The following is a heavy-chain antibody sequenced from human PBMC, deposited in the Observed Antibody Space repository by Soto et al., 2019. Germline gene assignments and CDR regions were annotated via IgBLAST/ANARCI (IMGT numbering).Heavy chain of an antibody. Sequence: PSETLSPTCTVSGDSNHSFYWAWIRQPPGKGLEWIGHISYTGTANYNPSLESRVTVSIDTSKNQFSLRLRSVTAADTAIYYCAALYNTSPFFDYWGQGTLGTVS. D-gene: IGHD1-20*01. V-gene: IGHV4-59*01. CDR3: AALYNTSPFFDY. CDR2: ISYTGTA. CDR1: GDSNHSFY. J-gene: IGHJ4*02.